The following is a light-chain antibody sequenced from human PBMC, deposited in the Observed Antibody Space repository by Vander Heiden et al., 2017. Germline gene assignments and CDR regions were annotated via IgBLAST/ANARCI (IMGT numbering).Light chain of an antibody. CDR2: GAA. CDR3: QQSGSSRWT. Sequence: RHPVFGAASRATGIPDRFSGGGSGTDFTLTISSLEPDDFVVYYCQQSGSSRWTFGQGTKVEIK. V-gene: IGKV3-20*01. J-gene: IGKJ1*01.